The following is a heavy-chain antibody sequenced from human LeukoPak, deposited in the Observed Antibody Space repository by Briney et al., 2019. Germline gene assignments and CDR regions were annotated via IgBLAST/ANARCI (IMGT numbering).Heavy chain of an antibody. D-gene: IGHD1-26*01. V-gene: IGHV3-23*01. Sequence: GGSLRLSCAASGFTFSSYAMSWVRQAPGKGLEWVSAISGSGGSTYYADSVKGRFTISRDNSKNTLHLQMNSLRAEDTAVYYCAKDPYSGSYSHWFDPWGQGTLVTVSS. J-gene: IGHJ5*02. CDR2: ISGSGGST. CDR3: AKDPYSGSYSHWFDP. CDR1: GFTFSSYA.